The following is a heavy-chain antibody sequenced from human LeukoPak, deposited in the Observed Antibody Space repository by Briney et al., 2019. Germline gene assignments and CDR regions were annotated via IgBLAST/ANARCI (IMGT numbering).Heavy chain of an antibody. D-gene: IGHD3-9*01. V-gene: IGHV3-64*04. CDR1: GFTFSSYA. CDR2: ISSNGGST. J-gene: IGHJ4*02. Sequence: GGSLRLSCAASGFTFSSYAMHWVRQAPGKGLEYVSAISSNGGSTYYADSVKGRFTISRDNSKNTLYLQMNSLRAEDTAVYYCARDATYYDILTGYYMPSGFDYWGQGTLVTVSS. CDR3: ARDATYYDILTGYYMPSGFDY.